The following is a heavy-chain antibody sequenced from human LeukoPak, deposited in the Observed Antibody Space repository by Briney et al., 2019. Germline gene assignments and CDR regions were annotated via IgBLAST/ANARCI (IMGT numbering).Heavy chain of an antibody. Sequence: GGSLRLSCAASGFTFSSYGMHWVRQAPGKGLEWVAVISYDGSNKYYADSVKGRFTISRDNSKNTLYLQMNSLRAEDTAVYYCAKDRDYFDYWGQGTLVTVSS. D-gene: IGHD3-10*01. CDR1: GFTFSSYG. J-gene: IGHJ4*02. CDR2: ISYDGSNK. CDR3: AKDRDYFDY. V-gene: IGHV3-30*18.